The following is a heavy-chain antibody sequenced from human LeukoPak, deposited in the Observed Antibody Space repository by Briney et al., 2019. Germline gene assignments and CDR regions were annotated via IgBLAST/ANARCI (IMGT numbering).Heavy chain of an antibody. J-gene: IGHJ6*02. Sequence: GGSLRLSCAASGFIFNKHAMSWVRQAPGKGLEWVANIRHDGSDKKYVDSVKGRFTISRDNAENLLFLQMNSLRAEDTAVYYCARRITIAAAGWGYGMDVWGQGTTVTVSS. CDR3: ARRITIAAAGWGYGMDV. CDR2: IRHDGSDK. V-gene: IGHV3-7*03. CDR1: GFIFNKHA. D-gene: IGHD6-13*01.